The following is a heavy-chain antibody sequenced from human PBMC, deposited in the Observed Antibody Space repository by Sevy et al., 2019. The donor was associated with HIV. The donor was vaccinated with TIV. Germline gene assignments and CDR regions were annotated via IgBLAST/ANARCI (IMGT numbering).Heavy chain of an antibody. V-gene: IGHV3-66*01. CDR1: GITVSSNY. Sequence: GGSLRLSCAVSGITVSSNYMGWVRKAPGKGLQWVSGIFASSNTHFADSVKGRFSISRDNSKNTLSLQMNSLSAEDTAVYYCARAVEDYSDSSGWDWYFDLWGRGTLVTVSS. J-gene: IGHJ2*01. CDR3: ARAVEDYSDSSGWDWYFDL. CDR2: IFASSNT. D-gene: IGHD3-22*01.